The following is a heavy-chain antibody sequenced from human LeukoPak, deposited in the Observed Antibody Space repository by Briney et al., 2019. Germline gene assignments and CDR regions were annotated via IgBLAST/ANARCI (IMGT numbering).Heavy chain of an antibody. CDR2: IYSSGGT. J-gene: IGHJ5*02. D-gene: IGHD6-19*01. Sequence: SETLSLTCTVSGGSISGFYWTWIRQPPGKGLEWLGYIYSSGGTNYNPSLKSRVTISIGTSKNQFSLVSSSVTAADTAVYYCARQGVNGWGNWFDPWGQGTLVTVSS. V-gene: IGHV4-59*12. CDR3: ARQGVNGWGNWFDP. CDR1: GGSISGFY.